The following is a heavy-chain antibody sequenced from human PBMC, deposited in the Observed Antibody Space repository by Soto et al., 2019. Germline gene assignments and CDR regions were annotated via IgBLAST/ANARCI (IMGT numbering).Heavy chain of an antibody. CDR3: ARVRYGDYENRGGGYGMDV. D-gene: IGHD4-17*01. V-gene: IGHV3-48*02. CDR1: GFTFSSYS. CDR2: ISSSSSTI. Sequence: GGSLRLSCAASGFTFSSYSMNWVRQAPGKGLEWVSYISSSSSTIYYADSVKGRFTISRDNAKNSLYLQMNSLRDEDTAVYYCARVRYGDYENRGGGYGMDVWGQGTTVTVSS. J-gene: IGHJ6*02.